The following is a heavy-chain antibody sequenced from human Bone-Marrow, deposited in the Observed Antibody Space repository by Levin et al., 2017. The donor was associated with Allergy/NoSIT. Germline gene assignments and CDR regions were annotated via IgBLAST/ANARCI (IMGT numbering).Heavy chain of an antibody. CDR1: GGSISSSSYY. CDR2: IYYSGST. V-gene: IGHV4-39*01. Sequence: SETLSLTCTVSGGSISSSSYYWGWIRQPPGKGLEWIGSIYYSGSTYYNPSLKSRVTISVDTSKNQFSLKLSSVTAADTAVYYCARQGVAAAGHFDYWGQGTLVTVSS. CDR3: ARQGVAAAGHFDY. J-gene: IGHJ4*02. D-gene: IGHD6-13*01.